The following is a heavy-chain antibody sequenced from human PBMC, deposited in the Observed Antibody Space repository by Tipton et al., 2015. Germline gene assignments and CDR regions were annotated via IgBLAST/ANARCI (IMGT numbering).Heavy chain of an antibody. CDR3: TTTQGY. Sequence: TLSLTCAVYGGSFSGYYWNWIRQPPGKGLEWIGEINHSGRPNYTPSLKSRVTISVDTSKHQFSLKLSSVTAADTAVHYCTTTQGYWGQGILVTVSS. D-gene: IGHD2-15*01. J-gene: IGHJ4*02. CDR1: GGSFSGYY. CDR2: INHSGRP. V-gene: IGHV4-34*01.